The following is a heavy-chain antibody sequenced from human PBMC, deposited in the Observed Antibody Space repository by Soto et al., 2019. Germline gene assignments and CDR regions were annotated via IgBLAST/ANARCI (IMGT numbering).Heavy chain of an antibody. CDR3: ARRGSGSYYDY. Sequence: EVQLLESGGGLVQPGGSLRLSCAASGFTFSSYAMRWVRQAPVTGLEWVSAISGRGDSTYYADSVKGRFTISRDTSKNTLNLQMNSLRAKDTAVYYCARRGSGSYYDYWGQGTLVTVSS. J-gene: IGHJ4*02. D-gene: IGHD1-26*01. CDR2: ISGRGDST. V-gene: IGHV3-23*01. CDR1: GFTFSSYA.